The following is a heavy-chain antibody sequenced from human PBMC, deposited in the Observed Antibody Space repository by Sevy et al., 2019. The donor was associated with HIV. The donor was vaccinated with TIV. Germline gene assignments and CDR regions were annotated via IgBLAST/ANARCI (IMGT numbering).Heavy chain of an antibody. Sequence: GGSLRLSCAASGFTFSRYDMHWVRQATGKGLEWVSSIGTAGDTYYPGSLKGRFTISRENAKKSLYLKMNSLRAGETAVYYCARGTRYSGSYYLGDDAFDIWGQGTMVTVSS. D-gene: IGHD1-26*01. CDR1: GFTFSRYD. J-gene: IGHJ3*02. V-gene: IGHV3-13*01. CDR2: IGTAGDT. CDR3: ARGTRYSGSYYLGDDAFDI.